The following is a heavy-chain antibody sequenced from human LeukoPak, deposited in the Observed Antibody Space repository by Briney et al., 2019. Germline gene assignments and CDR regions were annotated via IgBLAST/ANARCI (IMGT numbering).Heavy chain of an antibody. CDR3: ARGLRLGIAAAGI. J-gene: IGHJ4*02. V-gene: IGHV4-34*01. Sequence: SQTLSLTRAVYGGSFSGYYWSWIRHPPAKGLEWIGEITHSGSTNYNPSLKSRVTISVDTSKNQFSLKLSPVTAADTAVYYCARGLRLGIAAAGIWGQGTLVTVSS. CDR1: GGSFSGYY. CDR2: ITHSGST. D-gene: IGHD6-13*01.